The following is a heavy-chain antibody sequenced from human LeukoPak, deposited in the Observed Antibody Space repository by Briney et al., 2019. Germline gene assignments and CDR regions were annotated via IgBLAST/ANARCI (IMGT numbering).Heavy chain of an antibody. CDR3: ASINDDSSGYGSRGIDY. D-gene: IGHD3-22*01. CDR2: INHSGST. V-gene: IGHV4-34*01. Sequence: SQSLSLTCAVDGGSVSGYYWGSVRQPPGEGLEWLGEINHSGSTNFQPSLKGRVTISVDTSKNQFSRKLNFLAPRDPAVYYCASINDDSSGYGSRGIDYWGQGTLVTVSS. J-gene: IGHJ4*02. CDR1: GGSVSGYY.